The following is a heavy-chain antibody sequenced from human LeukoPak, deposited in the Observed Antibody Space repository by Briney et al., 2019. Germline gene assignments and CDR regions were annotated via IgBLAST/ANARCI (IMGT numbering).Heavy chain of an antibody. CDR3: ARDQGMLATWGWFDP. CDR1: GGTFSNYA. V-gene: IGHV1-69*13. J-gene: IGHJ5*02. D-gene: IGHD5-12*01. Sequence: SVKVSCKASGGTFSNYAITWVRQAPGQGLHWVGRVVPIFGTTSYAQNFQGRATVSADVSTNTAYMELNNLQSEDTAVYYCARDQGMLATWGWFDPWGQGTLVTVSS. CDR2: VVPIFGTT.